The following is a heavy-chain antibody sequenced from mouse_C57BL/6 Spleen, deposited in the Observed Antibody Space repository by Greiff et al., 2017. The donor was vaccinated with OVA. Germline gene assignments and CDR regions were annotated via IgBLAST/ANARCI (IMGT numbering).Heavy chain of an antibody. CDR2: IDPSDSYP. V-gene: IGHV1-69*01. CDR1: GYTFTSYW. D-gene: IGHD2-4*01. CDR3: AIYYDYDFAY. Sequence: VQLQQPGAELVMPGASVKLSCKASGYTFTSYWMHWVKQRPGPGLEWIGEIDPSDSYPKYNQKLKGKSTLTVYKSSSTAYMQLSSLTSEDSAVYYCAIYYDYDFAYWGQGTLVTVSA. J-gene: IGHJ3*01.